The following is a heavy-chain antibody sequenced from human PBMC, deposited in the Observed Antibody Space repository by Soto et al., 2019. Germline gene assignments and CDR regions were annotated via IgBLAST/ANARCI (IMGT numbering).Heavy chain of an antibody. V-gene: IGHV1-24*01. J-gene: IGHJ2*01. CDR2: FDPEDGET. Sequence: ASVKVSCKVSGYTLTELSMHWVRQAPGKGLEWMGGFDPEDGETIYAQKFQGRVTMTEDTSTDTAFMELSSLRSEDTAMYCCATAYGDYGYWYFDLWGRGSLVTVSS. D-gene: IGHD4-17*01. CDR1: GYTLTELS. CDR3: ATAYGDYGYWYFDL.